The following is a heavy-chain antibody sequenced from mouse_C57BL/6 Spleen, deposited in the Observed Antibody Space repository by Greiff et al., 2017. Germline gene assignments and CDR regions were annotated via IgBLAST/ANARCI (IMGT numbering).Heavy chain of an antibody. V-gene: IGHV1-15*01. J-gene: IGHJ3*01. CDR2: IDPETGGT. CDR1: GYTFTDYE. CDR3: TRKEKDWPSFAY. Sequence: QVQLQQSGAELVRPGASVTLSCKASGYTFTDYEMHWVKQTPVHGLEWIGAIDPETGGTAYNQKFKGKAILTADKSSSTAYMELRSLTSEDSAVYYCTRKEKDWPSFAYWGQGTLVTVSA.